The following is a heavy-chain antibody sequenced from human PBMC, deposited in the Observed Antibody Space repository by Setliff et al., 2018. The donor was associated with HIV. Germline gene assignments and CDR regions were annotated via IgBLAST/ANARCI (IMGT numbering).Heavy chain of an antibody. CDR2: TNSDGSST. CDR1: GFTFSSYW. CDR3: ARDYLYYNMYNGSPVYGMDV. V-gene: IGHV3-74*01. D-gene: IGHD3-10*01. J-gene: IGHJ6*02. Sequence: PGGSLRLSCAASGFTFSSYWMHWVRQAPGKGLVWVSRTNSDGSSTSYADSVKGRFTISRDNAKNTLYLQMNSLRAEDTAVYYCARDYLYYNMYNGSPVYGMDVWGQGTTVTVSS.